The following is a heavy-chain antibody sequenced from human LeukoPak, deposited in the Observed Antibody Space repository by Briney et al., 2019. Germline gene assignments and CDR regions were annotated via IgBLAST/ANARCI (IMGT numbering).Heavy chain of an antibody. D-gene: IGHD2-15*01. CDR2: IFYSGST. V-gene: IGHV4-59*01. CDR1: GGSINSDY. Sequence: SETLSLTCTVSGGSINSDYWSWIRQPPGKGLEWIGNIFYSGSTLYNPSLKSRITISVDPSTNQFSLKVRSVTAADTAVYYCAKESCRGGACNLDNWGQGSLVTVPS. CDR3: AKESCRGGACNLDN. J-gene: IGHJ4*02.